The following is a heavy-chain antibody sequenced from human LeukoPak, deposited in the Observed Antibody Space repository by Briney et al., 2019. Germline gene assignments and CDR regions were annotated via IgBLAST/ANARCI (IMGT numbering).Heavy chain of an antibody. V-gene: IGHV4-39*07. D-gene: IGHD3-10*01. CDR1: GGSISSSGYY. CDR3: ARKGMTWVRGNNYYYMDV. CDR2: INHSGST. J-gene: IGHJ6*03. Sequence: SETLSLTCSVSGGSISSSGYYWSWIRQPPGKGLEWIGEINHSGSTNYNPSLKSRVTISVDTSKNQFSLKLSSVTAADTAVYYCARKGMTWVRGNNYYYMDVWGKGTTVTISS.